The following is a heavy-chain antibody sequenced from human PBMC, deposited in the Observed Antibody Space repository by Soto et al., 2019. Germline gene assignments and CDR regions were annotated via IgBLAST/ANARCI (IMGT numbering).Heavy chain of an antibody. CDR2: INPSGGST. V-gene: IGHV1-46*01. Sequence: QVQLVQSGAEVKKPGASVKVSCKASGYTFTSYYMHWVRQAPGQGLEWMGIINPSGGSTSYAQKFQGRVTMTRDTSTSTVYMELSSLRSEDTAVYYCARGDVVPAPRAYYYYGMDVWGQGTTVTVSS. CDR1: GYTFTSYY. D-gene: IGHD2-2*01. J-gene: IGHJ6*02. CDR3: ARGDVVPAPRAYYYYGMDV.